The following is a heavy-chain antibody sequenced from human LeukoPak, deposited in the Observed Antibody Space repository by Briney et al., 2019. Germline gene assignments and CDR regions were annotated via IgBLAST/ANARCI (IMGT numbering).Heavy chain of an antibody. D-gene: IGHD3-9*01. CDR1: GYTFTSYD. Sequence: ASVKVSCKASGYTFTSYDINWVRQATGQGLEWMGWMNPNSGNTGYAQKFQGRVTMTRNTSISTAYMELSSLRSEDTAVYYCARGGYDILTGYYTGDYFDYWAQGTLVTVSS. CDR3: ARGGYDILTGYYTGDYFDY. J-gene: IGHJ4*02. V-gene: IGHV1-8*01. CDR2: MNPNSGNT.